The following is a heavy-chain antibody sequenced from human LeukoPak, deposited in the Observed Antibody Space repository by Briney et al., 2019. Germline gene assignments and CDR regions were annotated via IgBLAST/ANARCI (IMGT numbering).Heavy chain of an antibody. J-gene: IGHJ6*02. CDR2: IGTAGDT. Sequence: TGGSLRLSCAASGFTFSSYDMHWVRQATGKGLEWVSAIGTAGDTYYPGSVKGRFTISRENAKNSLYLQMNSLRAGDTAVYYCARALHCSGGSCYVGSYYYHGMDVWGQGTTVTVSS. CDR3: ARALHCSGGSCYVGSYYYHGMDV. CDR1: GFTFSSYD. D-gene: IGHD2-15*01. V-gene: IGHV3-13*01.